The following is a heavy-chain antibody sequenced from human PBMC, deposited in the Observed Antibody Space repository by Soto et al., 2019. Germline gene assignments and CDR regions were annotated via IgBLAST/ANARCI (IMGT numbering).Heavy chain of an antibody. CDR3: TTQYYYDSSGYYPDDAFDI. J-gene: IGHJ3*02. D-gene: IGHD3-22*01. V-gene: IGHV3-73*02. CDR1: GFTFSGSA. CDR2: IRSKANSYAT. Sequence: EVQLVESGGGLVQPGGSLKLSCAASGFTFSGSAMHWVRQASGKGLEWVGRIRSKANSYATAYAASVKGRFTISRDDSKNTAYLQMNSLKTEDTAVYYCTTQYYYDSSGYYPDDAFDIWGQGTMVTVSS.